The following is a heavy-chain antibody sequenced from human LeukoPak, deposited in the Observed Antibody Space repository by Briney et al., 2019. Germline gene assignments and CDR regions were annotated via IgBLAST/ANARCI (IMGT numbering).Heavy chain of an antibody. Sequence: SETLSLTCTVSGGSISSYYWSWIRQPPGKGLEWIGYIYYSGSTNYNPSLKSRVTISVDTSKNQFSLKLSSVTAADTAVYYCARAREDYDYVWGGLHYFDYWGQGTLVTVSS. CDR2: IYYSGST. J-gene: IGHJ4*02. D-gene: IGHD3-16*01. CDR3: ARAREDYDYVWGGLHYFDY. V-gene: IGHV4-59*01. CDR1: GGSISSYY.